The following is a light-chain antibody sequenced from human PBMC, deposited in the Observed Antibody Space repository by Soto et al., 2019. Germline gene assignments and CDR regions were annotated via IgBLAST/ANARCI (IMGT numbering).Light chain of an antibody. V-gene: IGKV1-12*01. Sequence: DIQMTQSPSSVSAFVGDRVAITCRASHDIARWLAWYQQQPGKAPRLLIYAASSLQSGVPTRVSGSGSGTDFTLTITNLQPEDSAVYYCQQVKGFPLTFGGGTKVEIK. CDR1: HDIARW. CDR3: QQVKGFPLT. J-gene: IGKJ4*01. CDR2: AAS.